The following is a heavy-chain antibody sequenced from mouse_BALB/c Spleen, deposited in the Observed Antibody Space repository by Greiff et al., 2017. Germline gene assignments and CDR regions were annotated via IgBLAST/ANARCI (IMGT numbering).Heavy chain of an antibody. D-gene: IGHD2-4*01. CDR3: AREGDYDDAWFAY. CDR1: GFTFSDYY. Sequence: EVQRVESGGGLVKPGGSLKLSCAASGFTFSDYYMYWVRQTPEKRLEWVATISDGGSYTYYPDSVKGRFTISRDNAKNNLYLQMSSLKSEDTAMYYCAREGDYDDAWFAYWGQGTLVTVSA. V-gene: IGHV5-4*02. CDR2: ISDGGSYT. J-gene: IGHJ3*01.